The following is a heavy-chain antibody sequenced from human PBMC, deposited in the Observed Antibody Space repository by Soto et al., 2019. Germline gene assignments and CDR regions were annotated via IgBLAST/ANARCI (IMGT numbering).Heavy chain of an antibody. Sequence: QVQLVQSGAEVKKPGASVTVSCKTSGYTPTNYDIGWVRQAPGQGLEWMGWISAYNGNTNSAQKLQGRLTMTTDTSTRTAYMELRSLRSDDTAVYYCARALYRSGTYYAFDNWGQGTLVTVSS. CDR2: ISAYNGNT. CDR1: GYTPTNYD. J-gene: IGHJ4*02. CDR3: ARALYRSGTYYAFDN. D-gene: IGHD1-26*01. V-gene: IGHV1-18*01.